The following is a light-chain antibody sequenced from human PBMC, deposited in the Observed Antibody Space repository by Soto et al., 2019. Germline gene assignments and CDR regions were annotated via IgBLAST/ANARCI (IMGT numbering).Light chain of an antibody. CDR1: QSISSY. V-gene: IGKV1-39*01. Sequence: DIQMTQSPSSLSASVGDRVTITCRASQSISSYLNWYQQKPGKAPKLLIYAASSLQSGVPSRFSRSGSGTDFTLTISSLQLEDFETYYCQQSFSTPSHTFGGGTTVEIK. CDR2: AAS. J-gene: IGKJ4*01. CDR3: QQSFSTPSHT.